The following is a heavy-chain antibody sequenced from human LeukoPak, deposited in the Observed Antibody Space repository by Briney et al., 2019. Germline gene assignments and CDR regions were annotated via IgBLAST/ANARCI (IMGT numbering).Heavy chain of an antibody. V-gene: IGHV3-33*01. Sequence: GGSLRLSCAASGFTFSRYGMHWVRPAPGKGLEWVAIIWFDGSQKYYTDSVKGRFTISRDNSGNTLYLQMNSLTVEDTAVYYCARVYGNYPYSPDYWGQGTLVTVSS. D-gene: IGHD1-7*01. CDR3: ARVYGNYPYSPDY. CDR2: IWFDGSQK. CDR1: GFTFSRYG. J-gene: IGHJ4*02.